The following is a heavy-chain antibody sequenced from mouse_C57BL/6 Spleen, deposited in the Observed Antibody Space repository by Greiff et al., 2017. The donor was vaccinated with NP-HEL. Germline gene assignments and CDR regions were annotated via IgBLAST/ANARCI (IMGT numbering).Heavy chain of an antibody. CDR3: ARRRDYYGNYDYAMDY. Sequence: QVQLQQSGAELVRPGASVKLSCKASGFTFTDYYINWVKQRPGQGLEWIARLYPGSGNTYYNEKFKGKATLTAEKSSSTAYMQLSSLTSEDSAVYFCARRRDYYGNYDYAMDYWGQGTSVTVSS. CDR1: GFTFTDYY. J-gene: IGHJ4*01. D-gene: IGHD2-1*01. V-gene: IGHV1-76*01. CDR2: LYPGSGNT.